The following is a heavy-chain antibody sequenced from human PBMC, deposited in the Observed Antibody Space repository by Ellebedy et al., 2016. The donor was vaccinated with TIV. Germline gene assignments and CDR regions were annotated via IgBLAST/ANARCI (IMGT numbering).Heavy chain of an antibody. D-gene: IGHD1-26*01. CDR3: STGSYFGRGA. CDR2: IYSGSRT. J-gene: IGHJ5*02. V-gene: IGHV3-53*01. CDR1: GFTVSNNY. Sequence: GESLKISXAASGFTVSNNYMTWVRQAPGKGLEWVSLIYSGSRTYYADSVKGRFTISRDNSKNTLYLQMNSLRAEDTAVYYCSTGSYFGRGAWGQGTLVTVSS.